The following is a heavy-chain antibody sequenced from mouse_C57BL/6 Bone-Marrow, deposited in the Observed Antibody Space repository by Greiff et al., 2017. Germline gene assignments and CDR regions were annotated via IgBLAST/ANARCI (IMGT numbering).Heavy chain of an antibody. Sequence: VQLKESGPELVKPGASVKLSCKASGYTFTSYDINWVKQRPGQGLEWIGWLYTRDGSTKYNEKFKGKATVTVDTSSSTAYMELHSLTSEDSAVYFCAIESLVLLRCYFDVWGTGTTVTVSS. J-gene: IGHJ1*03. D-gene: IGHD1-1*01. V-gene: IGHV1-85*01. CDR3: AIESLVLLRCYFDV. CDR2: LYTRDGST. CDR1: GYTFTSYD.